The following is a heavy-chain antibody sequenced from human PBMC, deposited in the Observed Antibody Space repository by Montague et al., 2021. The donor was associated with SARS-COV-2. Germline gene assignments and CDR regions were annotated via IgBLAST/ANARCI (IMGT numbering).Heavy chain of an antibody. CDR1: GGSISSGGYY. V-gene: IGHV4-31*03. D-gene: IGHD3-22*01. CDR2: IYYSGST. Sequence: TLSLTCTVSGGSISSGGYYWSWIRQHPGKGLEWIGYIYYSGSTYYNPSLKSRVTISVDTSKNQFSLKLSSVTAADTAVYYCARAATITMIVVVIDAFDIWGQGTMVPVSS. CDR3: ARAATITMIVVVIDAFDI. J-gene: IGHJ3*02.